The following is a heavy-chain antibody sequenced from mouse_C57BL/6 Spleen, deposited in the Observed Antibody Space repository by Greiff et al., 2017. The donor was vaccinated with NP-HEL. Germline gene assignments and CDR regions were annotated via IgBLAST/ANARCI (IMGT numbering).Heavy chain of an antibody. V-gene: IGHV1-80*01. Sequence: QVQLQQSGAELVKPGASVKISCKASGYAFSSYWMNWVKQRPGKGLEWIGQIYPGDGDTNYNGKFKGKATLTADKSSSTAYMQLSSLTSEDSAVYFCARGKTAQATSSMDYWGQGTSVTVSS. J-gene: IGHJ4*01. CDR1: GYAFSSYW. CDR2: IYPGDGDT. CDR3: ARGKTAQATSSMDY. D-gene: IGHD3-2*02.